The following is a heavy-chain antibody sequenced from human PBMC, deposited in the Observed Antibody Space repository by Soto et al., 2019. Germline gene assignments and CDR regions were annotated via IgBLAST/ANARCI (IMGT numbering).Heavy chain of an antibody. CDR2: ISAYNGNT. CDR1: GYTFTNYA. V-gene: IGHV1-18*01. Sequence: QVQLVQSGAEVKKPGASVKVSCKASGYTFTNYAFSWVRQAPGQVLEWMGWISAYNGNTNYPQKLQGRVTMTTDTSTSTASIELRSLRSDATDVYYYARDLAEAGQFDCWGQGTLVTVSS. D-gene: IGHD6-13*01. CDR3: ARDLAEAGQFDC. J-gene: IGHJ4*02.